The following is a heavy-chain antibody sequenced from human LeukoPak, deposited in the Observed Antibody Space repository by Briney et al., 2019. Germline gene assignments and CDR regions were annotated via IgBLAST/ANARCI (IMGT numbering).Heavy chain of an antibody. D-gene: IGHD2-2*01. V-gene: IGHV3-7*01. CDR2: IKQDGSEK. J-gene: IGHJ3*02. CDR1: GFTFSSYW. CDR3: AKGTSGNAFDI. Sequence: GGSLRLSCAPSGFTFSSYWMSWVRPAPGRGLEWVANIKQDGSEKYYMDSVKGRFTISIDNAKNSLYLQMNSLRAEDTAVYYCAKGTSGNAFDIWGQGTMVTVSS.